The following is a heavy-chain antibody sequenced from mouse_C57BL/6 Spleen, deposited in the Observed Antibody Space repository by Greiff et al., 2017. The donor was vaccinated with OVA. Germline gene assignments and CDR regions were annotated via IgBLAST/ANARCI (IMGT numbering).Heavy chain of an antibody. J-gene: IGHJ1*03. CDR3: ARSPTTVVATDWYFDV. Sequence: VQLKESGGGLVQPGGSLSLSCAASGFTFTDYYMSWVRQPPGKALEWLGFIRNKANGYTTEYSASVKGRFTISRDNSQSILYLQMNALRAEDSATYYCARSPTTVVATDWYFDVWGTGTTVTVSS. CDR1: GFTFTDYY. V-gene: IGHV7-3*01. D-gene: IGHD1-1*01. CDR2: IRNKANGYTT.